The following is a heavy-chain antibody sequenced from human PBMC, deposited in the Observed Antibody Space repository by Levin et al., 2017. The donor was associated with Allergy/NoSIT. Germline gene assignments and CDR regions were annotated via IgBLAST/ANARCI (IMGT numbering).Heavy chain of an antibody. D-gene: IGHD2-15*01. J-gene: IGHJ4*02. CDR1: GYTFTSYY. V-gene: IGHV1-46*01. CDR3: AGDGFCSGGRCPFDY. CDR2: INPSGGST. Sequence: GESLKISCKASGYTFTSYYMHWVRQAPGQGLEWMGIINPSGGSTSYAQKFQGRVTMTRDTSTSTVYMELSSLRSEDTAVYYCAGDGFCSGGRCPFDYWGQGTLVTVSS.